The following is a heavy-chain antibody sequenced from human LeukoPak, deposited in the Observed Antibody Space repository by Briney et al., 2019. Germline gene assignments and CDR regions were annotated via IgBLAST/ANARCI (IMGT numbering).Heavy chain of an antibody. CDR1: GGTFSSYA. D-gene: IGHD3-10*01. CDR2: IIPIFGTA. Sequence: ASVKVSCKASGGTFSSYAISWVRQAPGQGLEWMGGIIPIFGTANYAQKFQGRVTITTDESTSTAYMELSSLRSEDTAVYYCYWGGRDYYGSGSYPPTFDYWGQGTLVTVSS. CDR3: YWGGRDYYGSGSYPPTFDY. V-gene: IGHV1-69*05. J-gene: IGHJ4*02.